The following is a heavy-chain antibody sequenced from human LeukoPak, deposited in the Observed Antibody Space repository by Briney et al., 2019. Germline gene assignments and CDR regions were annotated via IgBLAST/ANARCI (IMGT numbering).Heavy chain of an antibody. CDR1: GGSISTYY. CDR3: ASAYSSGWYGIDY. D-gene: IGHD6-19*01. J-gene: IGHJ4*02. CDR2: VDDSGSS. Sequence: PSETLSLTCTVSGGSISTYYWTWIRQSPGKGLEWIGYVDDSGSSNYNPSLKSRVTISVDTSKKQVSLKLTSVIAADTAVYYCASAYSSGWYGIDYWGQGTLVTVSS. V-gene: IGHV4-59*01.